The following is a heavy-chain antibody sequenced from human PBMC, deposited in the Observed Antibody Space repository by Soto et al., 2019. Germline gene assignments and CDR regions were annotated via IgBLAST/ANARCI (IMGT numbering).Heavy chain of an antibody. CDR1: GGTFSSYA. J-gene: IGHJ5*02. CDR3: VRFGYSSSWDQGVDP. D-gene: IGHD6-13*01. CDR2: IIPIFGTA. Sequence: QVQLVQSGAEVKKPGSSVKVSCKASGGTFSSYAISWVRQAPGQGLEWMGGIIPIFGTANYAQKFQGRVTITADESTSTAYLELSSLRSEHTAVYYCVRFGYSSSWDQGVDPWGQGTLVTVSS. V-gene: IGHV1-69*01.